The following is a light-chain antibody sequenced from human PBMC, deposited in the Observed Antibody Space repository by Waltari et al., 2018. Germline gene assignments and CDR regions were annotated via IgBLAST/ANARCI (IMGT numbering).Light chain of an antibody. J-gene: IGLJ2*01. Sequence: QSALTQPASVSGSPGQSVTIFCAGTSNDVGGYNSVSWYQEHPGQAPRVIIYDASDRPSGVSDCFSGSQSGNTASLTISGLQAEDEADYYCSSQSSNDVVLFGGGTKLTVL. CDR2: DAS. V-gene: IGLV2-14*01. CDR1: SNDVGGYNS. CDR3: SSQSSNDVVL.